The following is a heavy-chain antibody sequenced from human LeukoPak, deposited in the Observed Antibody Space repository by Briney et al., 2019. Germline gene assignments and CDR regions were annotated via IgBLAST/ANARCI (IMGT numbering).Heavy chain of an antibody. CDR1: GFTFSSYA. D-gene: IGHD3-22*01. Sequence: GGSLRLSCAASGFTFSSYAMSWVRQAPGKGLEWVSAISGSGGSTYYADSVKGRFTISRDNSKNTLHLQMNSLRAEDTAVYYCAKNPANYYDSSGYYYDYWGQGTLVTVSS. V-gene: IGHV3-23*01. J-gene: IGHJ4*02. CDR3: AKNPANYYDSSGYYYDY. CDR2: ISGSGGST.